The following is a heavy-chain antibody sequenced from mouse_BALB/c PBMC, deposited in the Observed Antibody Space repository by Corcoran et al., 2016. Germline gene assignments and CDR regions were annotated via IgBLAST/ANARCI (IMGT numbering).Heavy chain of an antibody. J-gene: IGHJ4*01. D-gene: IGHD2-4*01. V-gene: IGHV1S136*01. CDR3: ARGDSSTMSTTGSIDY. CDR1: GYTFTSYV. CDR2: INPYNDGT. Sequence: EVQLQQSGPELVKPGASVKMSCKASGYTFTSYVMHWVKQKPGQGLEWIGYINPYNDGTKYNEKFKGKATLTSDKSSSTAYMELSRLTSEDSAVYYWARGDSSTMSTTGSIDYCGQGTSVTFSP.